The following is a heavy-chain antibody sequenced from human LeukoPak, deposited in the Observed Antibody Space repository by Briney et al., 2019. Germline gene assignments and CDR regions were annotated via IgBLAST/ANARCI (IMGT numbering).Heavy chain of an antibody. CDR2: FDPEDGET. V-gene: IGHV1-24*01. CDR1: GYTLTELS. J-gene: IGHJ4*02. D-gene: IGHD3-9*01. CDR3: ATFGGILTGPIRVY. Sequence: ASVKVSCKVSGYTLTELSMHWVRQAPGKGLEWMGGFDPEDGETIYAQKFQGRVTMTEDTSTDTAYMELSSLRSEDTAVYYCATFGGILTGPIRVYWGQGTLVTVSS.